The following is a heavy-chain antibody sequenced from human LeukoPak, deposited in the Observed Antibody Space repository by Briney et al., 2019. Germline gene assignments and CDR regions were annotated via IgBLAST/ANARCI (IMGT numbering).Heavy chain of an antibody. V-gene: IGHV3-7*04. CDR3: VRDTSSNWFDP. Sequence: GGSLRLSCVASGFTFSNYWMTWVRHAPGKGLEWVDNIKHDGSEKYYVDSVKGRFTISRDNAKNSLLLQMNSLRVEDTAVYHCVRDTSSNWFDPWGQGTLVTVSS. J-gene: IGHJ5*02. D-gene: IGHD2-2*01. CDR2: IKHDGSEK. CDR1: GFTFSNYW.